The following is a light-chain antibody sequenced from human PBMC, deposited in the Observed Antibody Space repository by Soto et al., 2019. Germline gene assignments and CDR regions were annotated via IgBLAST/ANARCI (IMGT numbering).Light chain of an antibody. CDR3: QQYNNWPLT. J-gene: IGKJ5*01. V-gene: IGKV3D-15*01. Sequence: LVMTQAPATQSLSPAGRFNLSCXVSQSVRSNLAWYQQKPGQAPRLLIYGASTRATGVPARFSGGGSGTEFTLTITSLQSEDFAVYWCQQYNNWPLTFGPGTRLEI. CDR2: GAS. CDR1: QSVRSN.